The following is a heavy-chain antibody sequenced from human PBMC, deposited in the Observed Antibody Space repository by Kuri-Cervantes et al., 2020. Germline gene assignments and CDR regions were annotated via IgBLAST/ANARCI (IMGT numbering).Heavy chain of an antibody. J-gene: IGHJ3*02. CDR1: GGSISSSSYY. D-gene: IGHD1-26*01. CDR3: ATNAIPRGELSAFDI. V-gene: IGHV4-39*07. Sequence: SETLSLTCTVSGGSISSSSYYWGWIRQPPGKGLEWIGSIYYSGSTYYNPSLKSRVTISADTSKNQFSLKLSSVTAADTAVYYCATNAIPRGELSAFDIWGQGTMVTVSS. CDR2: IYYSGST.